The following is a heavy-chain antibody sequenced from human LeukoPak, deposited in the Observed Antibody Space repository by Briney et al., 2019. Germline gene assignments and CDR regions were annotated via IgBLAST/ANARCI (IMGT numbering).Heavy chain of an antibody. J-gene: IGHJ5*02. D-gene: IGHD6-19*01. CDR3: ARALYSSGWPQAHWFDP. V-gene: IGHV4-59*01. CDR2: IYYSGST. Sequence: PSETLSLTYTVSGGSISSYYWSWIRQPPGKGLEWIGYIYYSGSTNYNPSLKSRVTISVDTSKNQFSLKLSSVTAADTAVYYCARALYSSGWPQAHWFDPWGQGTLVTVSS. CDR1: GGSISSYY.